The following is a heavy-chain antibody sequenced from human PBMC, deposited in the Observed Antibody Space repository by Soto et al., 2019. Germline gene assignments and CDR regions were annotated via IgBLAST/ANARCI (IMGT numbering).Heavy chain of an antibody. D-gene: IGHD1-20*01. Sequence: SETLSLTCAVYGGSFSGYYWSWIRQPPGKGLEWIGEINHSGSTNYNPSLKSRVTISVDTSKNQFSLKLSSVTAADTAVYYCARLRGNWKPFDYWGQGTLVTVS. CDR3: ARLRGNWKPFDY. CDR2: INHSGST. V-gene: IGHV4-34*01. CDR1: GGSFSGYY. J-gene: IGHJ4*02.